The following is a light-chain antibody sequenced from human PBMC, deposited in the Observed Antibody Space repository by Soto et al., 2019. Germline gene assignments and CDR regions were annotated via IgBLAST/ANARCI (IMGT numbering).Light chain of an antibody. CDR1: QSVSSSC. V-gene: IGKV3D-20*02. CDR3: QQRSNWPPFIT. Sequence: EIVMTKSPATLSVSPGERATLSCRASQSVSSSCLAWYQQKPGQAPRLLIYDASNRATGIPARFSGSGSGTDFTLTISSLEPEDFAVYYCQQRSNWPPFITFGQGTRLEIK. CDR2: DAS. J-gene: IGKJ5*01.